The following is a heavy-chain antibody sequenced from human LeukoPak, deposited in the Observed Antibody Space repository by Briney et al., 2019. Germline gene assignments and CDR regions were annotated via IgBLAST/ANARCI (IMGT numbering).Heavy chain of an antibody. D-gene: IGHD6-13*01. CDR3: ARFGRDRKIGGSSWYIGMDV. J-gene: IGHJ6*03. CDR2: ISSSSSYI. Sequence: KSGGSLRLSCAASGFTFSSYWMSWVRQAPGKGLEWVSSISSSSSYICYADSVKGRFTISRDNAKNSLYLQMNSLRAEDTAVYYCARFGRDRKIGGSSWYIGMDVWGKGTTVTVSS. V-gene: IGHV3-21*01. CDR1: GFTFSSYW.